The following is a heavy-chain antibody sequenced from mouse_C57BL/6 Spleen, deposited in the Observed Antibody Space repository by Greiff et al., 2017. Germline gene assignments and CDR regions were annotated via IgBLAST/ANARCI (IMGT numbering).Heavy chain of an antibody. Sequence: EVKLQQSGPELVKPGASVKIPCKASGYTFTDYNMDWVKQSHGKSLEWIGDINPNNGGTIYNQKFKGKATLTVDKSSSTAYMELRSLTSEDTAVYYCARSRAAQATFYAMDYWGQGTSVTVSS. J-gene: IGHJ4*01. CDR2: INPNNGGT. CDR3: ARSRAAQATFYAMDY. V-gene: IGHV1-18*01. CDR1: GYTFTDYN. D-gene: IGHD3-2*02.